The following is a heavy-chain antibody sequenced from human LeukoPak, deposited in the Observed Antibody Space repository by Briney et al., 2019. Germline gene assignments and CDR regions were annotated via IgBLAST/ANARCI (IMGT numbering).Heavy chain of an antibody. CDR3: ARAALGSGNNWFDP. J-gene: IGHJ5*02. D-gene: IGHD3-10*01. Sequence: PSETLSLTCTVSGGSISSYYWSWIRQPPGKGLEWIGYIYYSGSTNYNPSLKSRVTISVDTSKNQFSLKLSSVTAADTAVYYCARAALGSGNNWFDPWGQGTLVTVSS. V-gene: IGHV4-59*01. CDR1: GGSISSYY. CDR2: IYYSGST.